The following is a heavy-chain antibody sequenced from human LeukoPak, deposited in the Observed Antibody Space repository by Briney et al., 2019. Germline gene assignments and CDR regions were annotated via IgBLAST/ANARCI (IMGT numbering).Heavy chain of an antibody. J-gene: IGHJ2*01. CDR3: ARGRYYYDSGGYYVPTEYFDL. CDR1: GFTFSSYS. D-gene: IGHD3-22*01. Sequence: PGGSLRLSCAASGFTFSSYSMNWVRQPPGKGPEWVSSISPTSGYIYYADSVKGRFTISRDNAKNSLYLQMNSLRAEDTAVFYCARGRYYYDSGGYYVPTEYFDLCGRGTLVTVSS. CDR2: ISPTSGYI. V-gene: IGHV3-21*01.